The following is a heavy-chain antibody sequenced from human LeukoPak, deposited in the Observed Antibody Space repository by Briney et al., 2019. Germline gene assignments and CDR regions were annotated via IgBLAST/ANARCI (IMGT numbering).Heavy chain of an antibody. CDR1: GFTFSSYS. CDR2: ISSSSSYI. Sequence: PGGSLRLSCAASGFTFSSYSMNWVRQAPGKGLEWVSSISSSSSYIYYADSVKGRFTISRDNAKNSLYLQMNSLRAEDTAVYYCARGGPSLWSGYYTKEFDYWGQGTLVTVSS. CDR3: ARGGPSLWSGYYTKEFDY. V-gene: IGHV3-21*01. D-gene: IGHD3-3*01. J-gene: IGHJ4*02.